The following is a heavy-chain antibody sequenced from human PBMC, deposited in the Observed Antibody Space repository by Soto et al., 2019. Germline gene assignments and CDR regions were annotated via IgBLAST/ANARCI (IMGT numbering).Heavy chain of an antibody. CDR2: ISYDGSNK. V-gene: IGHV3-30-3*01. D-gene: IGHD6-13*01. J-gene: IGHJ6*02. CDR3: ARGRGSWSRSNGMDV. Sequence: QVQLVESGGGVVQPGRSKRLSCAASGFTFSSYAMHWVRQAPGKGLEWVAVISYDGSNKYYADSVKGRFTTSRDNSKNTLYLQMNSLRAEDTAVYYCARGRGSWSRSNGMDVWGQGTTVTVSS. CDR1: GFTFSSYA.